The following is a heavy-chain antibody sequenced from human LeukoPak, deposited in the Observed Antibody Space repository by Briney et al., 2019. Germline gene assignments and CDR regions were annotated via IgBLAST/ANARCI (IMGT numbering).Heavy chain of an antibody. V-gene: IGHV4-4*07. CDR3: ARASGITATSAFAFDV. D-gene: IGHD1-20*01. CDR1: GDSISNYY. Sequence: SETLSLTCTVSGDSISNYYWNWIRQPAGEGLEWIGRSSVSGSTNYNPSLKSRVTMSVDTSKKQFSLKLSSVTAADTAVYFCARASGITATSAFAFDVWGQGTEVTVSS. CDR2: SSVSGST. J-gene: IGHJ3*01.